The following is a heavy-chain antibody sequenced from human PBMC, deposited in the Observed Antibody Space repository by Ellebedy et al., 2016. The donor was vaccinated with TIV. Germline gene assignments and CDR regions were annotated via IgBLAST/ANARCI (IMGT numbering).Heavy chain of an antibody. V-gene: IGHV4-4*07. D-gene: IGHD3-22*01. CDR1: GGSISSYY. CDR2: IYTSGST. J-gene: IGHJ4*02. CDR3: ARDDSIRFFDY. Sequence: SETLSLXXTVSGGSISSYYWSWIRQPAGKGLEWIGRIYTSGSTNYNPSLKSRVTMSVDTSKNQFSLKLSSVTAADTAVYYCARDDSIRFFDYWGQGTLVTVSS.